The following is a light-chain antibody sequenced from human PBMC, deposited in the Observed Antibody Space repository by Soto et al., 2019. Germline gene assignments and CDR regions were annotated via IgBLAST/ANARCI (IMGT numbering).Light chain of an antibody. CDR1: NSNIGVNT. CDR3: AAWDDSLNGFV. J-gene: IGLJ7*01. Sequence: QSVLTQPPSTSGALGQRVTISCSGSNSNIGVNTVNWYQQLPGTAPKLLIYRDNWRPSGVPDRFSASKSGTSASLAISGLQSDDEADYYCAAWDDSLNGFVFGAGTQLTVL. CDR2: RDN. V-gene: IGLV1-44*01.